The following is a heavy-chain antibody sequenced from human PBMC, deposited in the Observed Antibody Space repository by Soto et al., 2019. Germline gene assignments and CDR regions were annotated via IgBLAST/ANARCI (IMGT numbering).Heavy chain of an antibody. CDR3: ARDPESPFTPFFDY. CDR1: GFTFSSYS. Sequence: PGGSLRLSCAASGFTFSSYSMNWVRQAPGKGLEWVSSISSSSSYIYYADSVKGRFTISRDNAKNSLYLQMNSLRAEDTAVYYCARDPESPFTPFFDYWGQGTLVTVSS. CDR2: ISSSSSYI. J-gene: IGHJ4*02. V-gene: IGHV3-21*01.